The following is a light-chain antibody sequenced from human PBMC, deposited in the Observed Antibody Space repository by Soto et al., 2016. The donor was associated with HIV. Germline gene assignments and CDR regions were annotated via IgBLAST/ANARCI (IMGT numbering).Light chain of an antibody. V-gene: IGKV1-8*01. J-gene: IGKJ2*01. CDR3: QQYYSYPYT. Sequence: AIRMTQSPSSFSASTGDRVTITCRASQGISSSLAWYQQKPGKAPKVLIYAASTLQSGVPSRFSGSGSGTGFTLTISCLQAEDFATYYCQQYYSYPYTFGQGTKLEIK. CDR1: QGISSS. CDR2: AAS.